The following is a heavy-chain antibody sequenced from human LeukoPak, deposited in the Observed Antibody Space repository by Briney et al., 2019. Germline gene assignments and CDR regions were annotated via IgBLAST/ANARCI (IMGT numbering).Heavy chain of an antibody. CDR1: GITFTSLW. D-gene: IGHD2-15*01. Sequence: PGGSLRLSCAASGITFTSLWMTWFRQAPGKGLEWVADLNQDGSEEHYVASVKGRFTISRDSTSLYLQMNSLRAEDTAVYYCAGGQGWHFHLWGRGTLIIVSS. CDR3: AGGQGWHFHL. J-gene: IGHJ2*01. CDR2: LNQDGSEE. V-gene: IGHV3-7*01.